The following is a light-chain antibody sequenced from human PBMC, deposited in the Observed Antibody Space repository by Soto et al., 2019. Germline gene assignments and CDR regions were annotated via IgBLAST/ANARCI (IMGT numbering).Light chain of an antibody. CDR2: ANS. CDR3: QSYDSSLSGVV. Sequence: QAVVTQPPSVSGAPGQRVTISCTGSSFNIGAGYDVHWYQQLPGTAPKFLIYANSNRPSGVPDRFSGSKSGTSASLAITGLQADDEADYYCQSYDSSLSGVVFGGGTKLTVL. J-gene: IGLJ2*01. CDR1: SFNIGAGYD. V-gene: IGLV1-40*01.